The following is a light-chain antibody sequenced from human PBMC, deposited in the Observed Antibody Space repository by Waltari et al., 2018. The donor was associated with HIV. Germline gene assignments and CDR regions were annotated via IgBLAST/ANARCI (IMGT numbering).Light chain of an antibody. CDR1: SSNIGSNT. J-gene: IGLJ2*01. CDR3: AAWDDSLNGLVV. Sequence: QSVLTQPPSASGTPGQRGTISCSGSSSNIGSNTVNWYQQLPGTAPKLLIYSNNQRPSGVPDRFSGSKSGTSASLAISGLQSEDEADYYCAAWDDSLNGLVVFGGGTKLTVL. V-gene: IGLV1-44*01. CDR2: SNN.